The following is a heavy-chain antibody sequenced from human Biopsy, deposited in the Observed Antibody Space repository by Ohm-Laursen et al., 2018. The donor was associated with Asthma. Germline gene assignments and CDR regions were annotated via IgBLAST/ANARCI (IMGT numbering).Heavy chain of an antibody. Sequence: ASVKASCKPSGYTFIHFAIHWVRQAPGQRLEWMGWINAGDGNTKYSQKFQGRVTITRDTSASTAYMDLRSLRPEDTAMYYCERTYYDFLTGQVNDAFALWGQGTMVTVSS. CDR2: INAGDGNT. J-gene: IGHJ3*01. CDR3: ERTYYDFLTGQVNDAFAL. CDR1: GYTFIHFA. D-gene: IGHD3-9*01. V-gene: IGHV1-3*01.